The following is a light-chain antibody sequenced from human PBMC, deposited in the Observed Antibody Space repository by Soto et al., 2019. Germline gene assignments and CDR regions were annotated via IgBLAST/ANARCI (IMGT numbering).Light chain of an antibody. J-gene: IGLJ1*01. Sequence: QSALTQPASVSGSPGQSITISCTGTSSDFGGYNYVSWYQQHPGKAPKLMIYGVSNRPSGVSNRFSGSKSGNTASLTISGLQAEDEADYYCSSYTSSSTLGVFGTGTKVTVL. V-gene: IGLV2-14*01. CDR2: GVS. CDR3: SSYTSSSTLGV. CDR1: SSDFGGYNY.